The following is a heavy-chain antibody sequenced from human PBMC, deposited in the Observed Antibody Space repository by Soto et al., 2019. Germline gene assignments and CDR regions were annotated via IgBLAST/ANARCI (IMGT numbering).Heavy chain of an antibody. V-gene: IGHV1-3*01. CDR2: INAGGGDG. J-gene: IGHJ3*02. Sequence: SEKGSCKASGYTFSNHAIHWMRQAPGQRLEWMGWINAGGGDGRYAQKFQDRISITTDTFARIVYLELSSLTSAATAVYYCAKNPDRAIATTPRWCCYIW. D-gene: IGHD2-15*01. CDR1: GYTFSNHA. CDR3: AKNPDRAIATTPRWCCYI.